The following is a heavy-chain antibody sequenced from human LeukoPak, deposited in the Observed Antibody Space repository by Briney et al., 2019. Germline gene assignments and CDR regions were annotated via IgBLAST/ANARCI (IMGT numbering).Heavy chain of an antibody. D-gene: IGHD4-23*01. CDR3: ASGVVIPNTAFDI. Sequence: SVKVSCKASGGTFSSYTISWVRQAPGQGLEWMGRIIPILGIANYAQKFQGRVTITVGKSTSTAYMELSSLRSEDTAVYYCASGVVIPNTAFDIWGQGTMVTVSS. CDR2: IIPILGIA. J-gene: IGHJ3*02. V-gene: IGHV1-69*02. CDR1: GGTFSSYT.